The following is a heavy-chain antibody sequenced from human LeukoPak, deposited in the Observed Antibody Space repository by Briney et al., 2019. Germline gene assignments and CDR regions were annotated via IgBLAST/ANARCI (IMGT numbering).Heavy chain of an antibody. CDR2: INHSGST. CDR1: GGSFSGYY. V-gene: IGHV4-34*01. CDR3: ARNGGTMVRGVIMGLAPPPNWFDP. D-gene: IGHD3-10*01. Sequence: SETLSLTCAVYGGSFSGYYWSWIRQPPGKGLEWIGEINHSGSTNYNPSLKSRVTISVDTSKNQFSLKLSSVTAADTAVYYCARNGGTMVRGVIMGLAPPPNWFDPWGQGTLVTVSS. J-gene: IGHJ5*02.